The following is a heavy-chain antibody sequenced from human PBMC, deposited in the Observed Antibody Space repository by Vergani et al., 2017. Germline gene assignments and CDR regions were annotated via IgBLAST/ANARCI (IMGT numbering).Heavy chain of an antibody. CDR1: GFIFSDYN. J-gene: IGHJ6*02. D-gene: IGHD2/OR15-2a*01. CDR3: ANSVIAGNVGVAYFGMDV. V-gene: IGHV3-21*02. CDR2: ISGRTSYV. Sequence: EVQVVQSGGGLVKPGGSLRLSCETSGFIFSDYNLNWVRQAPGSGLEWVASISGRTSYVNYAVSVKGRFTIPRDNAKNSLFLQMNSLRAEDTAVYYCANSVIAGNVGVAYFGMDVWGRGTTVTVSS.